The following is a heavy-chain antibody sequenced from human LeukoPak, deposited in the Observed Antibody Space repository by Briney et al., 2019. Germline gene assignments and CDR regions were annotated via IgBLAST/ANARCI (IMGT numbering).Heavy chain of an antibody. Sequence: GGSLRLSCAASGFTVSSNYMSWVRQAPGKGLAWVSRINSDGGSTNYADSVKGRFTISRDNAKNTLYLQMNSLRAEDTAVYYCARDRGVSMVRGVPSGGADVWGQGTTVTVSS. CDR3: ARDRGVSMVRGVPSGGADV. D-gene: IGHD3-10*01. CDR1: GFTVSSNY. CDR2: INSDGGST. J-gene: IGHJ6*02. V-gene: IGHV3-74*01.